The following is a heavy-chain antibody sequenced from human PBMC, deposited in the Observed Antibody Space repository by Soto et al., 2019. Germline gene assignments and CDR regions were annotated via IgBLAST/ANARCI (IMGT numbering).Heavy chain of an antibody. D-gene: IGHD3-22*01. CDR1: GFTFSSYS. Sequence: EVQLVESGGGLVKPGGSLRLSCAASGFTFSSYSMNWVRQAPGKGLEWVSSISSSSSYIYYADSVKGRFTISRNNAKNSLYLQMNSLRAEDTAVYYCARSVTMIVVVHDAFAIWGQGTMVTVSS. CDR3: ARSVTMIVVVHDAFAI. J-gene: IGHJ3*02. CDR2: ISSSSSYI. V-gene: IGHV3-21*01.